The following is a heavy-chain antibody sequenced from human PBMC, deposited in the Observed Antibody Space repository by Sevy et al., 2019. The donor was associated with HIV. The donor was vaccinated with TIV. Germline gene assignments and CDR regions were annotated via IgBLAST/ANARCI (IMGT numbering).Heavy chain of an antibody. J-gene: IGHJ4*02. CDR2: ISAYNGNT. V-gene: IGHV1-18*04. CDR3: AKDRGYCSVGNCYSDS. CDR1: GYTFTNYG. Sequence: ASVKVSYKASGYTFTNYGISWVRQAPGQGLEWMGWISAYNGNTNYAQSLQGRVTMTTDTSTNTAYMELRSLRSDDTAVYFCAKDRGYCSVGNCYSDSWGQGTLVTVSS. D-gene: IGHD2-15*01.